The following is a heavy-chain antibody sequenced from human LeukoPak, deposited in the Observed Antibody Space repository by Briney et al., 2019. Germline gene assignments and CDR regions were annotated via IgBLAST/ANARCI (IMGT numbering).Heavy chain of an antibody. CDR2: IKQDGSEK. Sequence: GGSLRLSCVASGFTFSTYWMTWVRQAPGKGLECVAIIKQDGSEKYYVDSVKGRFTMARDSAKNSLHLQTNILRAEDTAVYYCARGGSHDALDIWGQGTMVTVSS. CDR1: GFTFSTYW. CDR3: ARGGSHDALDI. V-gene: IGHV3-7*01. J-gene: IGHJ3*02.